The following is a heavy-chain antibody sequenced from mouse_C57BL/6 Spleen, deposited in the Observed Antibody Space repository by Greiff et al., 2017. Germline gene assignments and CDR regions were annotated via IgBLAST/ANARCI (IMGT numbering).Heavy chain of an antibody. CDR1: GYTFTGYW. CDR2: ILPGSGST. D-gene: IGHD1-1*01. J-gene: IGHJ4*01. CDR3: ASSFISTVVEGAMDY. Sequence: QVQLQQSGAELMKPGASVKLSCKATGYTFTGYWIEWVKQRPGHGLEWIGEILPGSGSTNYNEKFQGKATFTADTSSNTAYMQLSSLTTEDSAIYYGASSFISTVVEGAMDYWGQGTSVTVSS. V-gene: IGHV1-9*01.